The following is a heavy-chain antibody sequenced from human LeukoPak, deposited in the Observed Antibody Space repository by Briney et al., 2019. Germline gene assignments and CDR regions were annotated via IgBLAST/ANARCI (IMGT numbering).Heavy chain of an antibody. V-gene: IGHV4-59*01. D-gene: IGHD1-1*01. CDR2: VYYSGTT. J-gene: IGHJ4*02. Sequence: AETLSLTCKVSGGSISSFYWSWIRQPPGKGLEWLGYVYYSGTTNYNPSLKSRVTISVDTSKNQFSLKLSSVTAADTAVYYCARYFNGKTLDYWGQGTLVTVSS. CDR1: GGSISSFY. CDR3: ARYFNGKTLDY.